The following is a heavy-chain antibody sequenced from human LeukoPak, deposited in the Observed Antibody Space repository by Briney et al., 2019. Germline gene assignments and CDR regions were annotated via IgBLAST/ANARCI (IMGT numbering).Heavy chain of an antibody. Sequence: GGSLRLSCAASGFTFDDYTMHWVRQAPGKGLEWVSLISWDGGSTYYADSVKGRFTISRDDAKNSLYLKMNSLRDEDTAVYYCARYFDSWGQGTLVTVSS. J-gene: IGHJ4*02. CDR1: GFTFDDYT. CDR3: ARYFDS. CDR2: ISWDGGST. V-gene: IGHV3-43*01.